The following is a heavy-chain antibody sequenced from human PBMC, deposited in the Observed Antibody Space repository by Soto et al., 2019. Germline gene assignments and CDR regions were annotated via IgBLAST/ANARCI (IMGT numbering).Heavy chain of an antibody. V-gene: IGHV4-61*01. Sequence: QVQLQESGPGLVKPSETLSLTCTVSGGSVSSGSYYWSWIRQPPGKGLEWIGYIYYSGSTNYNPSLKSRVTISVDTSKNQFSLKLSSVTAADTAVYYCARDIRTRAAFDIWGQGTMVTVSS. CDR2: IYYSGST. CDR3: ARDIRTRAAFDI. J-gene: IGHJ3*02. CDR1: GGSVSSGSYY.